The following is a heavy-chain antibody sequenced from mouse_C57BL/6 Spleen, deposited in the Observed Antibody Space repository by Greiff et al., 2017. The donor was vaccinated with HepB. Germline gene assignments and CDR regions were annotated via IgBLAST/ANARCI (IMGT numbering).Heavy chain of an antibody. CDR2: INPNNGGT. Sequence: EVQLQQSGPELVKPGASVKISCKASGYTFTDYHMNWVKQSHGKSLEWIGDINPNNGGTSYNQKFKGKATLTVDKSSSTAYMELRSLTSEDSAVYYCARSTTVLDYWGQGTTLTVSS. D-gene: IGHD1-1*01. CDR3: ARSTTVLDY. J-gene: IGHJ2*01. V-gene: IGHV1-26*01. CDR1: GYTFTDYH.